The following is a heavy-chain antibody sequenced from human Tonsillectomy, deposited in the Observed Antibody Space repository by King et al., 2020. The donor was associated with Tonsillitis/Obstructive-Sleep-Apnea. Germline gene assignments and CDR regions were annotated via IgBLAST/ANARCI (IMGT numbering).Heavy chain of an antibody. CDR1: GGTFSSYA. D-gene: IGHD3-22*01. CDR2: IIPILGIA. V-gene: IGHV1-69*09. J-gene: IGHJ4*02. Sequence: VQLVESGAEVKKPGSSVKVSCKASGGTFSSYAISWVRQAPGQGLEWMGRIIPILGIANYAQKFQGRVTITADKSTSTAYMELSSLRSEDTAVYYCARPRYYFDWSGSSHFYYWGQGTLVTVPS. CDR3: ARPRYYFDWSGSSHFYY.